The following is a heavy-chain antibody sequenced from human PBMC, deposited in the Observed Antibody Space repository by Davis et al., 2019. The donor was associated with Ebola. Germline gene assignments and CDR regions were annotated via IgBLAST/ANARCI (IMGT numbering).Heavy chain of an antibody. D-gene: IGHD1-26*01. CDR2: ISYDGTNK. V-gene: IGHV3-30*18. J-gene: IGHJ3*02. Sequence: GESLKISCAASGFTFSSYGMHWVRQAPGKGLEWVAVISYDGTNKNYADSVKGRFTISRDDSRSTVYLQMSSLTVEDTALYYCVKDRRGSYAFDIWGQGTMVTVSS. CDR3: VKDRRGSYAFDI. CDR1: GFTFSSYG.